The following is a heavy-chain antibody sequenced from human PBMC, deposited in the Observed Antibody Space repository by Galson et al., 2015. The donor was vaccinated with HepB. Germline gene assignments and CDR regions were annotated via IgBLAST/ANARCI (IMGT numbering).Heavy chain of an antibody. D-gene: IGHD3-22*01. CDR1: GFTVSSNY. CDR2: IYSAGST. Sequence: SLSLSCEASGFTVSSNYMSWARQAPGTGLEWASVIYSAGSTYYADSVKGRFTISRDNSKNTLYFQMNSLRAEDTAVYYCARASYDSSGYSDWGQGTLVTVSS. CDR3: ARASYDSSGYSD. J-gene: IGHJ4*02. V-gene: IGHV3-66*01.